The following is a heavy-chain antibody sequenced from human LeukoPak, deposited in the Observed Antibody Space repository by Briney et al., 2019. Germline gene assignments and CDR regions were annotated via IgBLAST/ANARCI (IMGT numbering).Heavy chain of an antibody. V-gene: IGHV4-59*01. CDR1: GASISSYY. CDR3: ARQSPLAAAGTFDY. D-gene: IGHD6-13*01. Sequence: KSSETLSLTCTVSGASISSYYWSWIRQPPGKGLEWIAYIYYTGSTNYNPSLKSRVTISMDTSKNQFSLGVSSVTAADTAIYYCARQSPLAAAGTFDYWGQGTLVTVSS. CDR2: IYYTGST. J-gene: IGHJ4*02.